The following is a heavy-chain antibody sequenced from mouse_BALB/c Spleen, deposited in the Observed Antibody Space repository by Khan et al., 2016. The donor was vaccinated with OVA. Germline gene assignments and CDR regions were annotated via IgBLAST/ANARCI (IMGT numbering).Heavy chain of an antibody. CDR2: IFPGDGSA. CDR1: GYTFTSFD. V-gene: IGHV1-85*01. Sequence: QVQLQQVGAELVKPGASVKLSFKASGYTFTSFDINWVRQRPEQGLEWIGWIFPGDGSAKYNETFKGKATLPTDKSSSTALLQLSRLTYEDSAVYVGARGGYGGLAYWGQGTLVTVSA. J-gene: IGHJ3*01. CDR3: ARGGYGGLAY. D-gene: IGHD2-14*01.